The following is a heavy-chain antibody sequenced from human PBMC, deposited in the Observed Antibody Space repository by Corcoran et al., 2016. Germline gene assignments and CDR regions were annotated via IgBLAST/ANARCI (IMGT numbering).Heavy chain of an antibody. CDR2: INPSGGST. Sequence: QVQLVQSGAEVKKPGASVKVSCKASGYTFTSYYMHWVRQAPGQGLEWMGIINPSGGSTSYAQKFQGRVTMTRDTSTSTVYMELSSLRSEDTAVYYCARMAPPLTSNYCGGDCYGDYWGQGTLVTVSS. D-gene: IGHD2-21*02. V-gene: IGHV1-46*01. CDR3: ARMAPPLTSNYCGGDCYGDY. J-gene: IGHJ4*02. CDR1: GYTFTSYY.